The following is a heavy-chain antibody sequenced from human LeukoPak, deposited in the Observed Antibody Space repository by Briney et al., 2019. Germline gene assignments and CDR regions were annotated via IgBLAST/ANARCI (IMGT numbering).Heavy chain of an antibody. V-gene: IGHV1-18*04. J-gene: IGHJ5*02. CDR1: GYTFTSYY. D-gene: IGHD6-25*01. CDR3: ARTKAVGHWFDP. CDR2: ISAYNGNT. Sequence: GPVKVSCKASGYTFTSYYMHWVRQAPGQGLEWMGWISAYNGNTNYAQKLQGRVTMTTDTSTSTAYMELRSLRSDDTAVYYCARTKAVGHWFDPWGQGTLVTVSS.